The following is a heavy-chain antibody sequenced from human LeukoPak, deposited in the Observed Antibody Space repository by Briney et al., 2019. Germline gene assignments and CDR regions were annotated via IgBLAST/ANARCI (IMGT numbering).Heavy chain of an antibody. V-gene: IGHV3-15*07. D-gene: IGHD3-22*01. J-gene: IGHJ5*02. CDR1: GLTFSDAW. CDR3: AWGGAHYYET. Sequence: GGSLRLSCAVSGLTFSDAWMNWVRQSAGRGLEWVGRIKSKIAGGTADYAAPVKGRFTISRDDSRNTVDLQMNGLKIEDTALYYCAWGGAHYYETWGQGTLVTVSS. CDR2: IKSKIAGGTA.